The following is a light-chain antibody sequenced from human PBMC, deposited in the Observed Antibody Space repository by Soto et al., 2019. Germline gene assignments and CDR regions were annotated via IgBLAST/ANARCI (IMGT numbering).Light chain of an antibody. V-gene: IGKV2-30*01. CDR2: QVS. CDR3: MEGTPS. J-gene: IGKJ1*01. Sequence: DVVMTQSPHSLPVTIGQPASFXXRSXQSLVFSDGNTYLTWYKQRPGQSPXXLIYQVSIRDSGVPDRFSGSGSGSGTDFTLKISRVEAEDVGVYYCMEGTPSFGQGTKVDI. CDR1: QSLVFSDGNTY.